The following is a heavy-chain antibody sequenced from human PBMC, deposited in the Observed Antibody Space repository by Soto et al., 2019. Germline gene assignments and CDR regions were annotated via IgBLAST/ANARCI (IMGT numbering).Heavy chain of an antibody. V-gene: IGHV1-8*01. CDR1: GYTFTSYD. D-gene: IGHD1-26*01. J-gene: IGHJ5*02. Sequence: SVKVSCKGSGYTFTSYDIDWVRQATGQGLEWMGWMNPSSGNTGYAQKFQGRVTMTRNTSISTAYVQWSSLKASDTAMYYCATALPPSGSSFFTWFDPWGKGTLVTVSS. CDR2: MNPSSGNT. CDR3: ATALPPSGSSFFTWFDP.